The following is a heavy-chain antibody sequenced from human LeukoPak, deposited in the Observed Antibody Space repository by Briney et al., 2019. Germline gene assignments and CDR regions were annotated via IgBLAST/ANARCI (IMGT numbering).Heavy chain of an antibody. CDR3: ATIYYYDSSGYNWFDP. CDR2: FGPEDGET. D-gene: IGHD3-22*01. Sequence: ASVKVSCKVSGYTLTELSMHWVRQAPGEGLEWMGGFGPEDGETIYAQKFQGRVTMTEDTSTDTAYMELSSLRSEDTAVYYCATIYYYDSSGYNWFDPWGQGTLVTVSS. V-gene: IGHV1-24*01. CDR1: GYTLTELS. J-gene: IGHJ5*02.